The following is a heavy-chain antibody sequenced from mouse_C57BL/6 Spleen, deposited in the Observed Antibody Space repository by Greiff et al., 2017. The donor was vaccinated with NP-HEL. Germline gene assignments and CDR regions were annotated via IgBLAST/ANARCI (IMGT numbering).Heavy chain of an antibody. Sequence: QVQLQQSGAELVKPGASVKLSCKASGYTFTSYWMHWVKQRPGQGLEWIGMIHPNSGSTNYNEKFKGKATLTVDTSSSTAYMQLSSLTSEDSAVYYCARCDYYGSSRYYFDYWGQGTTLTVSS. V-gene: IGHV1-64*01. CDR1: GYTFTSYW. J-gene: IGHJ2*01. CDR3: ARCDYYGSSRYYFDY. D-gene: IGHD1-1*01. CDR2: IHPNSGST.